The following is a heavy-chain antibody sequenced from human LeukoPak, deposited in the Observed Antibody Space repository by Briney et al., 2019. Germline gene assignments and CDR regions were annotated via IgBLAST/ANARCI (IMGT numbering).Heavy chain of an antibody. CDR2: ISGSGGST. D-gene: IGHD6-13*01. CDR3: AKDVSAAPGEDAFDI. Sequence: GGSLRLSCAASGFTFSSYAMSWVRQAPGKGLEWVSAISGSGGSTYYADSVKGRFTISRDNSKNTLYLQVNSLRVEDTAVYYCAKDVSAAPGEDAFDIWGQGTMVTVSS. CDR1: GFTFSSYA. V-gene: IGHV3-23*01. J-gene: IGHJ3*02.